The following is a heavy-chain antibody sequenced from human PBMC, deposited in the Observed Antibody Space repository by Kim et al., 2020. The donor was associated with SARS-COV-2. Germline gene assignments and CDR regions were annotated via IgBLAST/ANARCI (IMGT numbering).Heavy chain of an antibody. J-gene: IGHJ6*02. V-gene: IGHV3-21*01. CDR3: ARDPNYYYGMDV. Sequence: GGSLRLSCAASGFTFSSYSMNWVRQAPGKGLEWVSSISSSSSYIYYADLVKCRFTISRDNAKNSLYLQMNSLRAEDTAVYYCARDPNYYYGMDVWGQGTTVTVSS. CDR2: ISSSSSYI. CDR1: GFTFSSYS.